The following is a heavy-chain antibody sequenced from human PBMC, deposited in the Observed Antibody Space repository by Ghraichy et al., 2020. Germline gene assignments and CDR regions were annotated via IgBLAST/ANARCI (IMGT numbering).Heavy chain of an antibody. CDR1: GFTVSSNY. CDR3: AKKRADFGDHSYFDY. Sequence: LSLTCAASGFTVSSNYMNWVRQAPGKGLEWVSVIYSGGTTYYADSVKGRFTISRDNSKNTLYLQMNSLRVEDTAVDYCAKKRADFGDHSYFDYWGQGTLVTVSS. J-gene: IGHJ4*02. V-gene: IGHV3-53*01. D-gene: IGHD4-17*01. CDR2: IYSGGTT.